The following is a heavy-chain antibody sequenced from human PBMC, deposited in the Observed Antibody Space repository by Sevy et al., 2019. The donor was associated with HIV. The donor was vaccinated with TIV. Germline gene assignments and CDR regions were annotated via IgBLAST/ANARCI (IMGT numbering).Heavy chain of an antibody. D-gene: IGHD2-21*02. CDR1: GFTFSSYS. J-gene: IGHJ4*02. CDR2: ISYDGSNK. Sequence: GGSLRLSCAVSGFTFSSYSMHWVRQAPGKGLEWVTVISYDGSNKYYVDSVKDRFTISRDNLKNTLYLQMNSLRAEDTAVYYCAKCGGDCYSRGYLDYWGQGTLVTVSS. CDR3: AKCGGDCYSRGYLDY. V-gene: IGHV3-30-3*02.